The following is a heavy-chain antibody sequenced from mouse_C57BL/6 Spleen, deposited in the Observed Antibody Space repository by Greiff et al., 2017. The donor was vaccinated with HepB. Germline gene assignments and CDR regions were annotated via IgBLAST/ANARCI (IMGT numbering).Heavy chain of an antibody. Sequence: QVQLQQSGPGLVQPSQSLSITCTVSGFSLTSYGVHWVRQSPGKGLEWLGVIWRGGSTDYNAAFMSRLSITKDNSKSQVFFKMNSLQADDTAIYYCAKNYYDYDPYAMDYWGQGTSVTVSS. D-gene: IGHD2-4*01. CDR3: AKNYYDYDPYAMDY. V-gene: IGHV2-5*01. CDR1: GFSLTSYG. J-gene: IGHJ4*01. CDR2: IWRGGST.